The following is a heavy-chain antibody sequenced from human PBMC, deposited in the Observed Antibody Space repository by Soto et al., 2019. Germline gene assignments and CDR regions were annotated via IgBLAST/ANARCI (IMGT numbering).Heavy chain of an antibody. CDR2: IYYSGST. V-gene: IGHV4-59*01. CDR3: ARGWVARTYDAFDI. J-gene: IGHJ3*02. D-gene: IGHD2-15*01. CDR1: GGSISSYY. Sequence: SETLSLTSTVSGGSISSYYLSWIRQPPGKGLEWIGYIYYSGSTNYNPSLKSRVTISVDTSKNQFSLKLSSVTAADTAVYYCARGWVARTYDAFDIWGQGTMVTV.